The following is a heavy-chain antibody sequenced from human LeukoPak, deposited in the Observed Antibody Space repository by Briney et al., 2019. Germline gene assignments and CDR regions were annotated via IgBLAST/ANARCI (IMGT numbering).Heavy chain of an antibody. CDR3: ARVAAAEHYFDY. V-gene: IGHV3-21*01. J-gene: IGHJ4*02. D-gene: IGHD6-13*01. Sequence: GGSLRLSCAASGFPLSSYWMHWVRQAPGKGLEWVSSISSSSYIYYADSVKGRFTISRDNAKNSLYLQMNSLRAEDTAVYYCARVAAAEHYFDYWGQGTLVTVSS. CDR2: ISSSSYI. CDR1: GFPLSSYW.